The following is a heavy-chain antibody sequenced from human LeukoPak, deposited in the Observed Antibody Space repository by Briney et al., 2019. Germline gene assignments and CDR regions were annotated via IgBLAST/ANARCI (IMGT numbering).Heavy chain of an antibody. J-gene: IGHJ4*02. CDR3: ARDSLEYSSSSGFDY. CDR2: ISSGSSYK. Sequence: GGSLRLSCAASGFTFSSYSMNWVRQAPGKGQEWVSAISSGSSYKYFTDSVRGRFSISRDNAKDSLYLQMNSLRAEDTAVYYCARDSLEYSSSSGFDYWGQGTLATVSS. D-gene: IGHD6-6*01. V-gene: IGHV3-21*01. CDR1: GFTFSSYS.